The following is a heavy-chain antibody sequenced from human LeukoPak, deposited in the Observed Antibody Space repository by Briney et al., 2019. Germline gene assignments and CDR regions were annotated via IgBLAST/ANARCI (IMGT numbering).Heavy chain of an antibody. CDR1: GYTFTGYY. Sequence: GASVKVSCKASGYTFTGYYMHWVRQAPGQGLEWMGWINPNSGGTNYAQKFQGRVTMTRDTSISTAYMELSRLRSEDTAVYYCARMGWNSHSNWFDPWGQGTLVTVSS. D-gene: IGHD1-7*01. CDR2: INPNSGGT. CDR3: ARMGWNSHSNWFDP. J-gene: IGHJ5*02. V-gene: IGHV1-2*02.